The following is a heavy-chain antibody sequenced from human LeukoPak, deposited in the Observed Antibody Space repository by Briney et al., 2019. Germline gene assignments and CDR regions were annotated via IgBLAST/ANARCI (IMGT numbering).Heavy chain of an antibody. V-gene: IGHV4-39*01. CDR1: GGSLSSSSYY. J-gene: IGHJ4*02. D-gene: IGHD3-16*02. CDR3: ARPLAITFGGVIEYYFDY. CDR2: IYYSGST. Sequence: SETLSLTCTVSGGSLSSSSYYWGWIRQPPGKGLEGIGSIYYSGSTYYNPSLKSRVTISVDTSKNQFSLKLSSVTAADTAVYYCARPLAITFGGVIEYYFDYWGQGTLVTVSS.